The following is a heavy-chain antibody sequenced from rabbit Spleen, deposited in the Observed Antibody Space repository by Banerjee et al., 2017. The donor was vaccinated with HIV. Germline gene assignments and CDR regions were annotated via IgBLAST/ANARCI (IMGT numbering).Heavy chain of an antibody. CDR3: ARSGNGYVDYFNL. Sequence: QSLEESGGGLVQPEGSLTLTCTASGFTFSSSYYMCWVRQAPGKGLEWIACIYAGSSDSTDYASWVNGRFTISKTSSTTVTLQMTSLTAADTATYFCARSGNGYVDYFNLWGPGTLVTVS. CDR2: IYAGSSDST. D-gene: IGHD6-1*01. J-gene: IGHJ4*01. V-gene: IGHV1S40*01. CDR1: GFTFSSSYY.